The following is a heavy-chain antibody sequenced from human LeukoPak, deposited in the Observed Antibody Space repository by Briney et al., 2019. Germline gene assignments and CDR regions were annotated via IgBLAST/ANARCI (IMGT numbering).Heavy chain of an antibody. Sequence: SETLSLTCAVYGGSFSGYYWSWIRQPPGKGLEWIGEINHSGSTNYNPSLKSRVTISIDTSKIQFSLKLTSVTAADTAVYYCGRGPHGSLDIWGQGTMVTVSS. CDR1: GGSFSGYY. D-gene: IGHD5-24*01. CDR3: GRGPHGSLDI. V-gene: IGHV4-34*01. J-gene: IGHJ3*02. CDR2: INHSGST.